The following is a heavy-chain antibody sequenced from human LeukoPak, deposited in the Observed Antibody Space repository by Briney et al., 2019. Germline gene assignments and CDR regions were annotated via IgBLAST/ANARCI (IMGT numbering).Heavy chain of an antibody. Sequence: PSGTLSLTCAVSGGSISSSNWWSWVRQPPGKGLEWIGEIYHSGSTNYNPSLKSRVTISVDTSKNQFSLQLNSVTPEDTAVYYCAREGLGSSSWFPTAFDPWGQGTLVTVSS. V-gene: IGHV4-4*02. D-gene: IGHD6-13*01. CDR1: GGSISSSNW. CDR3: AREGLGSSSWFPTAFDP. CDR2: IYHSGST. J-gene: IGHJ5*02.